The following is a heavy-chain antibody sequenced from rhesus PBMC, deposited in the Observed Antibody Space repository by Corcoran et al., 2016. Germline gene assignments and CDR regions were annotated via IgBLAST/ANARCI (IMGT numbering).Heavy chain of an antibody. Sequence: QVKLQQWGEGLVKPSATLSLTCAVYVGSTSGYYYCSCPLPAPGKGLEWIGNIDGNSASTNYHPALKNRVTISKNTSKNQFSRKLSEVTAADTAVYYCASLSIAAAGTRDYWGKGVLVTVSS. CDR1: VGSTSGYYY. D-gene: IGHD6-25*01. J-gene: IGHJ4*01. CDR2: IDGNSAST. V-gene: IGHV4-73*01. CDR3: ASLSIAAAGTRDY.